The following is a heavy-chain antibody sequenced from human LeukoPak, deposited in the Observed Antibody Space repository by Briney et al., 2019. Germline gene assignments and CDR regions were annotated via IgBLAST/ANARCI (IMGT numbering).Heavy chain of an antibody. Sequence: GGSLRLSCAASGFTFSSYAMHWVRQAPGKGLEWVSGLSDAGVRIFYSDSVKGRFTISRDNSKNTLYLQMDSLRAEDTAVYYCANTHCDSSPIVWNFWGQGTLVTVSS. CDR1: GFTFSSYA. CDR3: ANTHCDSSPIVWNF. D-gene: IGHD6-6*01. V-gene: IGHV3-23*01. CDR2: LSDAGVRI. J-gene: IGHJ4*02.